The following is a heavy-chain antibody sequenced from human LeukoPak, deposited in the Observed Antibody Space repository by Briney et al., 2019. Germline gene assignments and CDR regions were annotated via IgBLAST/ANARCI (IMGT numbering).Heavy chain of an antibody. D-gene: IGHD6-19*01. Sequence: GASVKVSCKASGYTFTGYYMHWVRQAPGQGLEWMGGIIPIFGTANYAQKFQGRVTITADESTSTAYMELRSLRSDDTAVYYCARGGSSGWRTPNDDYWGQGTLVTVSS. J-gene: IGHJ4*02. V-gene: IGHV1-69*13. CDR1: GYTFTGYY. CDR3: ARGGSSGWRTPNDDY. CDR2: IIPIFGTA.